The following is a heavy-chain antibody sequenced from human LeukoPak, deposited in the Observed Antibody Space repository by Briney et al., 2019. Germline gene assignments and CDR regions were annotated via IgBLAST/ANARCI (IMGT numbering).Heavy chain of an antibody. Sequence: GGSLRLSCAASGFTFSNYAMSWVRQAPGRGLEWVAAISGSGGRTYYADSVKGRFTISRDNSRNTLHLQMNSLRAEDTAVYHCARQLGYCSDGSCYFDYWGQGTLVTVSS. CDR1: GFTFSNYA. CDR3: ARQLGYCSDGSCYFDY. D-gene: IGHD2-15*01. J-gene: IGHJ4*02. CDR2: ISGSGGRT. V-gene: IGHV3-23*01.